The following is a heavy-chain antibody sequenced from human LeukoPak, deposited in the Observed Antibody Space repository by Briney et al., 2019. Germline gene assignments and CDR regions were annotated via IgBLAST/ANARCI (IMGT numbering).Heavy chain of an antibody. J-gene: IGHJ4*02. D-gene: IGHD6-19*01. CDR2: INHSGST. CDR3: ARVRGAAVAGTPERSFDY. CDR1: GGSFNSYY. V-gene: IGHV4-34*10. Sequence: SSETLSLTCAVSGGSFNSYYWSWIRQPPGKGLEWIGEINHSGSTKYNPSLKSRATMSVDTSKNQLSLKMSLVTAADTALYYCARVRGAAVAGTPERSFDYWGQGTLVTVSS.